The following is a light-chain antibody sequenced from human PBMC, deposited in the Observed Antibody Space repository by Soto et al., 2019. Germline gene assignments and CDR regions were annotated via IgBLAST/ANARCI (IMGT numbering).Light chain of an antibody. J-gene: IGLJ2*01. CDR1: NSDVGGFKY. CDR2: DVD. CDR3: SSYAGSYSFEGV. Sequence: QSALTQPRSVSGSPGQSVTISCTGSNSDVGGFKYVSWYQQHPGRAPKFIIFDVDKRPSGVPDRFSGSKSGNTASLSISGLQAEDEADYYCSSYAGSYSFEGVFGGGTKVTVL. V-gene: IGLV2-11*01.